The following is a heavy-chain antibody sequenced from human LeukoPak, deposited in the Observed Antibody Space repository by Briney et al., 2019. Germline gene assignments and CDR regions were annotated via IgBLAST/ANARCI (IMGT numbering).Heavy chain of an antibody. Sequence: PSETLSFTCTVSGGSISSYYWSWIRQPAGKGLEWIGRIYTSGSTNYNPSLKSRVTISLDTSKNQFSLKLSSVTAADTAVYYCARGLSRPWFDPWGQGTLVTVSS. J-gene: IGHJ5*02. CDR3: ARGLSRPWFDP. CDR1: GGSISSYY. CDR2: IYTSGST. D-gene: IGHD2/OR15-2a*01. V-gene: IGHV4-4*07.